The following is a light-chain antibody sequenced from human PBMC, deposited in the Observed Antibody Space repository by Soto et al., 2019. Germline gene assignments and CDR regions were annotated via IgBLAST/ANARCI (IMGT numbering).Light chain of an antibody. V-gene: IGKV1-39*01. Sequence: DIQVTQSPSYLSASVGDRVIITCRASQTIRVDLNWYQQKPGKAPNLLIYAASSLRSGVPSRFSGSGSGTDFTLTISSLQPEDFATYFCQQSYNTPYTFGQGTKLDFK. CDR1: QTIRVD. CDR2: AAS. J-gene: IGKJ2*01. CDR3: QQSYNTPYT.